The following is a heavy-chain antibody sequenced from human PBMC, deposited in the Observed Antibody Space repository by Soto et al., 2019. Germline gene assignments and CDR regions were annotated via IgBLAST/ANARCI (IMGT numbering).Heavy chain of an antibody. CDR2: IFPSGTT. V-gene: IGHV4-30-2*05. CDR3: ARAPVGLDTISYFDY. D-gene: IGHD3-3*01. Sequence: SETLSLTCGVSGGSLSGATYSWNWIRQPPGKGLEWIGYIFPSGTTYYRPSLESRMHMSLDATRNHYSLRLTSVTAADTAVYFCARAPVGLDTISYFDYWGQGKLVTVSS. CDR1: GGSLSGATYS. J-gene: IGHJ4*02.